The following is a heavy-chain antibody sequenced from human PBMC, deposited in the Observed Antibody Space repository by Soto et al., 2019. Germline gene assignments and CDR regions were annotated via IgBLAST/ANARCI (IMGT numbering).Heavy chain of an antibody. CDR2: ISYDGSNK. Sequence: QVQLVESGGGVVHPGRSVRLSCAASGFTFSSYGMHWVRQAPGKGLEWVAVISYDGSNKYYADSVKGRFTISRDNSKNTLYLQMNSLRAEDTAVYYCAKDKGIVGATPHYWGQGTLVTVSS. J-gene: IGHJ4*02. CDR1: GFTFSSYG. V-gene: IGHV3-30*18. CDR3: AKDKGIVGATPHY. D-gene: IGHD1-26*01.